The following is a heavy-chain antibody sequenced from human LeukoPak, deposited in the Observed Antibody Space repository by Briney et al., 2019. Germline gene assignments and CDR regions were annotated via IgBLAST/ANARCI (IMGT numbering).Heavy chain of an antibody. CDR3: AKAGSNLRFLEWLGGFDY. CDR1: GFTFSSYA. Sequence: GGSLRLSCAASGFTFSSYAMHWVRQAPGKGLEWVAVISYDGSNKYYADSVKGRFTISRDNSKNTLYLQMNSLRAEDTAVYYCAKAGSNLRFLEWLGGFDYWGQGTLVTVSS. J-gene: IGHJ4*02. CDR2: ISYDGSNK. V-gene: IGHV3-30-3*01. D-gene: IGHD3-3*01.